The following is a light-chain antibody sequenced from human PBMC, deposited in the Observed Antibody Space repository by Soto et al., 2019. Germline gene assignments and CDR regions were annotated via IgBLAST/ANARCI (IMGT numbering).Light chain of an antibody. J-gene: IGLJ1*01. CDR3: CSYAGSPYV. CDR2: DVS. Sequence: QSALTQPRSVSGSPGQPVAISCTGTSSDVGGYDYVSWFQQHPGKAPKLMIYDVSKRPSGVPDRFSGSKSGNTASLTISGLQAEDEADYYCCSYAGSPYVFGTGTKVTV. CDR1: SSDVGGYDY. V-gene: IGLV2-11*01.